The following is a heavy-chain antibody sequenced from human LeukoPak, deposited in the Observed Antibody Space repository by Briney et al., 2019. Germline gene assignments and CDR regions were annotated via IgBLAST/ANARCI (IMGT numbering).Heavy chain of an antibody. Sequence: SVKVSCKASGGTFSSYAISWVRQAPGQGLEWMGGIIPNFGTANYAQKFQGRVTITADESTSTAYMELSSLRSEDTAVYYCAGKSAAAGTGYYFDYWGQGTLVTVSS. J-gene: IGHJ4*02. V-gene: IGHV1-69*13. CDR1: GGTFSSYA. CDR3: AGKSAAAGTGYYFDY. D-gene: IGHD6-13*01. CDR2: IIPNFGTA.